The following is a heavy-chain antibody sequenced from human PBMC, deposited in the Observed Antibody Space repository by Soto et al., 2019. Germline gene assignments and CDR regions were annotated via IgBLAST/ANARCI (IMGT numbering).Heavy chain of an antibody. CDR1: GFSFSTYG. CDR3: ARDRGGSSWYGYYYGMDV. J-gene: IGHJ6*02. Sequence: QVQLVESGGGVVQPGRSLRLSCAASGFSFSTYGMHWVRQTPGNGLEWVAVIWYDGSNKYYGDSVKVRFTISRDNSKNTLYLQMNRLRAEDTAVYYCARDRGGSSWYGYYYGMDVWGQGTTVTVSS. V-gene: IGHV3-33*01. CDR2: IWYDGSNK. D-gene: IGHD6-13*01.